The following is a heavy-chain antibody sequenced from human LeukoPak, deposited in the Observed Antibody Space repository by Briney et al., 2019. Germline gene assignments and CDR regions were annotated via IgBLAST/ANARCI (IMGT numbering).Heavy chain of an antibody. D-gene: IGHD5-24*01. Sequence: PGGSLRLSCAASGFTFSTFGMSWVRQAPGKGLEWVSGINGNSRTTHYADSVKGRFTISRDNSKNTLYLQMNSLRAEDTAVYYCAKLQFDDGDFWGQGTLVTVSS. CDR1: GFTFSTFG. V-gene: IGHV3-23*05. CDR2: INGNSRTT. J-gene: IGHJ4*02. CDR3: AKLQFDDGDF.